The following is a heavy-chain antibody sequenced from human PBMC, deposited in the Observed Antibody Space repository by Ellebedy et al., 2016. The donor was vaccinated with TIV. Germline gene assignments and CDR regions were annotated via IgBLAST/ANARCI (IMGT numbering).Heavy chain of an antibody. V-gene: IGHV4-61*03. CDR1: GGSVSRRSSY. J-gene: IGHJ3*01. CDR2: IYSSGST. D-gene: IGHD4-23*01. Sequence: SETLSLXCTVSGGSVSRRSSYWSWIRQSPGKGLEGIGYIYSSGSTKYNPSLKSRLTISADTSKKHFSLKLNSATAADTAMYYCTYGINSDAFDVWGHGTMVTVSS. CDR3: TYGINSDAFDV.